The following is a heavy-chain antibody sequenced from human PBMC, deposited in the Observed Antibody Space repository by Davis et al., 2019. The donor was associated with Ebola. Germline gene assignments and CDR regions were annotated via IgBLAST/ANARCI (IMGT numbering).Heavy chain of an antibody. CDR1: GFTFSDYS. V-gene: IGHV3-23*01. D-gene: IGHD3-22*01. Sequence: GESLKISCAASGFTFSDYSMNWVRQAPGKGLEWVSDISSGGGAPYYADSVKGRFTISRDNSKNTLYLQVNSLRAEDTAVYYCAKLGHPDSSGYYYKYYFDYWGQGTLVTVSS. J-gene: IGHJ4*02. CDR3: AKLGHPDSSGYYYKYYFDY. CDR2: ISSGGGAP.